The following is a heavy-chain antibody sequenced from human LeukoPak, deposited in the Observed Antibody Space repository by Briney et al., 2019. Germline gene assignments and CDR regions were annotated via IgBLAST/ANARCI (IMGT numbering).Heavy chain of an antibody. CDR2: IYHSGST. CDR3: ARGRYCSGGSCLPGDY. J-gene: IGHJ4*02. V-gene: IGHV4-34*01. D-gene: IGHD2-15*01. CDR1: GASVSSHY. Sequence: SETLSLTCAVSGASVSSHYWTWIRQSPGRGLEWIGHIYHSGSTNYNPSLKSRVTISVDTSKNQFSLKLSSVTAADTAVYYCARGRYCSGGSCLPGDYWGQGTLVTVSS.